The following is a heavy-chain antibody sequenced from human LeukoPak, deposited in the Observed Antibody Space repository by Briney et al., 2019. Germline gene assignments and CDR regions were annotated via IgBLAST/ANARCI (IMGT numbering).Heavy chain of an antibody. D-gene: IGHD5-24*01. CDR1: GGSISSYY. CDR3: ARASQIPRGYGYNWNYAFDI. Sequence: SETLPLTCTVSGGSISSYYWGWIRQPPGKGLEWIGSIYYSGSTYYNPSLKSRVTISVDTSKNQFSLKLSSVTAADTAVYYCARASQIPRGYGYNWNYAFDIWGQGTMVTVSS. J-gene: IGHJ3*02. V-gene: IGHV4-39*01. CDR2: IYYSGST.